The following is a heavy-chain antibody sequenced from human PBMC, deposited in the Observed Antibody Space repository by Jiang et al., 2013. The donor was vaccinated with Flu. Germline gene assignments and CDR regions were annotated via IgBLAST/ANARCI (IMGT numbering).Heavy chain of an antibody. CDR2: IYYSGST. V-gene: IGHV4-39*01. Sequence: LLKPSETLSLTCTVSGGSISSSSYYWGWIRQPPGKGLEWIGSIYYSGSTYYNPSLKSRVTISVDTSKNQFSLKLSSVTAADTAVYYCARIENSSGYLLRVGAFDIWGQGTMVTVSS. CDR1: GGSISSSSYY. CDR3: ARIENSSGYLLRVGAFDI. J-gene: IGHJ3*02. D-gene: IGHD3-22*01.